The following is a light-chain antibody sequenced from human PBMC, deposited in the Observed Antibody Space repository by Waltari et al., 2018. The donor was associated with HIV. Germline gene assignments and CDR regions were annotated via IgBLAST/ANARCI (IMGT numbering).Light chain of an antibody. V-gene: IGKV4-1*01. CDR3: QQYYSTPYT. Sequence: DIVMTQSPYSLVVSLGERATIHCKSSQSVLYSSNNKNYLAWYQQKPGQPPKLLIYWASTRESGVPDRFSGSGSGTDFTLTISSLQAEDVAVYYCQQYYSTPYTFGQGTKLEIK. CDR1: QSVLYSSNNKNY. J-gene: IGKJ2*01. CDR2: WAS.